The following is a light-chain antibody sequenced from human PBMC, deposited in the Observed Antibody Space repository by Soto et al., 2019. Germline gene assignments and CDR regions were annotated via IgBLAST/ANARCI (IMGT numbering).Light chain of an antibody. CDR1: QSISSY. J-gene: IGKJ4*01. Sequence: DIQMTQSPSSLSASVGDRVTITCRASQSISSYLNWYQQKPGKAPKLLIYAASSLQSGVPSRISGSGSGTEFTLTISSLQPEDFATYYCQQSYSTPPTFGGGTKVEIK. V-gene: IGKV1-39*01. CDR3: QQSYSTPPT. CDR2: AAS.